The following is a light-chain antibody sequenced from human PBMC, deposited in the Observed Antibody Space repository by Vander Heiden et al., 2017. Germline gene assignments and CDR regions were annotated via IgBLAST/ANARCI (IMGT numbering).Light chain of an antibody. Sequence: DIQMTQSPSSLSASVGDRVTITCRASQTISSYVDWYQQKPGKAPKFLIYAESSLQSGVQSRFSGSGSGTDFTLTFSSLQPEDWEEFPFRSASGQGTRLEIK. CDR1: QTISSY. V-gene: IGKV1-39*01. CDR3: RSA. CDR2: AES. J-gene: IGKJ5*01.